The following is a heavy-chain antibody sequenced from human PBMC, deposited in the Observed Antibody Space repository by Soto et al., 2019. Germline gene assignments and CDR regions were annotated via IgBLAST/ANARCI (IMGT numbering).Heavy chain of an antibody. D-gene: IGHD1-20*01. Sequence: SETLSLTCAVSSYSISGGFYWTWIRQTPGKGLEWVGSSYYSGTSYFNPALKGRVTISVDTSTNQFSLRLTSVTAADTAVYYCTRRYNWNDYYFAPWGQGTLVTVSS. J-gene: IGHJ5*02. V-gene: IGHV4-38-2*01. CDR3: TRRYNWNDYYFAP. CDR1: SYSISGGFY. CDR2: SYYSGTS.